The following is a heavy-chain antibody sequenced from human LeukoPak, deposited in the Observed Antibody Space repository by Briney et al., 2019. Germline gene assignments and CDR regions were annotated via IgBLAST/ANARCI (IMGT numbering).Heavy chain of an antibody. Sequence: PGGSLRLSCAASGFTFSSYGMHWVRQAPGKGLEWVAVISYDGSNKYYADSVKGRFTTSRDNSKNTLYLQMNSLRAEDTAIYYCAKYYSDSSDYFIPPPARAADYWGQGTLVTVSS. CDR2: ISYDGSNK. D-gene: IGHD3-22*01. V-gene: IGHV3-30*18. J-gene: IGHJ4*02. CDR3: AKYYSDSSDYFIPPPARAADY. CDR1: GFTFSSYG.